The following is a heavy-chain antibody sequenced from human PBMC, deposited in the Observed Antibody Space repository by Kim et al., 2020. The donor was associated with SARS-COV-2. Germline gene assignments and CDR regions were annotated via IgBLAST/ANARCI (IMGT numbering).Heavy chain of an antibody. J-gene: IGHJ3*02. Sequence: ETLSLTCTVSGGSISSSSYYWGWIRQPPGKGLEWIGSIYYSGSTYYNPSLKSRVTISVDTSKNQFSLKLSSVTAADTAVYYCARLRHYYDSSGTRAPYDAFDIWGQGTMVTVSS. CDR2: IYYSGST. CDR1: GGSISSSSYY. V-gene: IGHV4-39*01. D-gene: IGHD3-22*01. CDR3: ARLRHYYDSSGTRAPYDAFDI.